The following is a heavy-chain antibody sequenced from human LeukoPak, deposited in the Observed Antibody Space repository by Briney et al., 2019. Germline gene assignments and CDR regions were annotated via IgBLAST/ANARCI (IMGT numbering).Heavy chain of an antibody. J-gene: IGHJ5*02. CDR1: GFTFSSYG. CDR3: ARVLSGSWDWFDP. CDR2: INTDGSRI. D-gene: IGHD3-22*01. Sequence: GGSPRLSCAASGFTFSSYGMHWVRQAPGKGLVWVSRINTDGSRITYADSVKGRFTISRDNAMNTVYLQMNSLRAEDTAVYYCARVLSGSWDWFDPWGQGTLVTVSS. V-gene: IGHV3-74*01.